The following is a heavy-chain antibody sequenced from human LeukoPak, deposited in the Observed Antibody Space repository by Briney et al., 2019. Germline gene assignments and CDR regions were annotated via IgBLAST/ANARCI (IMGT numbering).Heavy chain of an antibody. Sequence: ASVKVSCKAPGGTFSSYALSWVRQAPGKGLEWMGGIIPIFGTANYAQKFQGRVTITTDESTSTAYMELSSLRSEDTAVYYCARGRHHILTGYYYYYYMDVWGKGTTVTVSS. CDR3: ARGRHHILTGYYYYYYMDV. CDR2: IIPIFGTA. J-gene: IGHJ6*03. D-gene: IGHD3-9*01. V-gene: IGHV1-69*05. CDR1: GGTFSSYA.